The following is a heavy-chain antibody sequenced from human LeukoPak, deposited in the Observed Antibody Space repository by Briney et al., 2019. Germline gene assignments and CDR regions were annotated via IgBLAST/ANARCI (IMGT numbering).Heavy chain of an antibody. CDR1: GGSISSGSYY. D-gene: IGHD2-8*01. Sequence: SETLSLTCTVSGGSISSGSYYWGWIRQPPGKGLEWIGSIYHSGSTYYNPSLKSRVTISIDASKNQYSLKLSSVTATDTAFYYCARDNMLQWPPDYWGQGTLVTVSS. CDR3: ARDNMLQWPPDY. CDR2: IYHSGST. J-gene: IGHJ4*02. V-gene: IGHV4-39*07.